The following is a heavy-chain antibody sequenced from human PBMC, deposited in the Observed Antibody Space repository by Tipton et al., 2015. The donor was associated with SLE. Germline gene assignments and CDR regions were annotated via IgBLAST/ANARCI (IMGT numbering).Heavy chain of an antibody. V-gene: IGHV4-59*02. CDR3: ARDRCSGGGCYFDF. J-gene: IGHJ4*02. CDR1: GGSVSPYY. D-gene: IGHD2-15*01. Sequence: TLSLTCTVSGGSVSPYYWGWIRQSPGKGLEWIGYVHSTGTPNYNPSLKRRVIISVDTSQNQFSLKLSSVTAADTAVYYCARDRCSGGGCYFDFWGLGALVTVSS. CDR2: VHSTGTP.